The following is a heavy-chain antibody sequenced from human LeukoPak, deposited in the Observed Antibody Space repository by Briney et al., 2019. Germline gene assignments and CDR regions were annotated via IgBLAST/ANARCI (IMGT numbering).Heavy chain of an antibody. CDR1: GYTFTSYY. V-gene: IGHV1-46*01. D-gene: IGHD1-26*01. CDR2: INPSGGST. Sequence: GASVKVSCKASGYTFTSYYMHWVRQAPGQGLEWMGIINPSGGSTSYAQKFQGRVTMTRDMSTSTVYMELSSLRSEDTAVYYCAREFRTVGATDVWGKGTTVTVSS. J-gene: IGHJ6*04. CDR3: AREFRTVGATDV.